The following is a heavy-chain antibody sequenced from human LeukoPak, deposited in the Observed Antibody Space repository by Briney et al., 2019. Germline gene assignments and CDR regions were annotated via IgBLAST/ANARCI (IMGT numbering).Heavy chain of an antibody. CDR2: INHSGST. CDR1: GGSFSGYY. D-gene: IGHD3-10*01. V-gene: IGHV4-34*01. CDR3: ARGRVNYYGSGSYHFDY. Sequence: SETLSLTCAVYGGSFSGYYWSWIRQPPGKGLGWIGEINHSGSTNYNPSLKSRATISVDTSKNQFSLKLSSVTAADTAVYYCARGRVNYYGSGSYHFDYWGQGTLVTVSS. J-gene: IGHJ4*02.